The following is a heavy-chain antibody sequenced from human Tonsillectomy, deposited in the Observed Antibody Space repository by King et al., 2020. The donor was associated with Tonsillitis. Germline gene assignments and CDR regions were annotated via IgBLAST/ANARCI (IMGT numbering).Heavy chain of an antibody. D-gene: IGHD6-13*01. CDR2: ISSSSSYT. CDR1: GFTFSDYY. CDR3: ARDSGYSSSWYLPYYYYYGMDV. V-gene: IGHV3-11*06. Sequence: VQLVESGGGLVKPGGSLRLSCAASGFTFSDYYMSWIRQAPGKGLEWVSYISSSSSYTNYADSVKGRFTISRDNAKNSLYLQMKSLRAEDTAVYYCARDSGYSSSWYLPYYYYYGMDVWGQGTTVTVSS. J-gene: IGHJ6*02.